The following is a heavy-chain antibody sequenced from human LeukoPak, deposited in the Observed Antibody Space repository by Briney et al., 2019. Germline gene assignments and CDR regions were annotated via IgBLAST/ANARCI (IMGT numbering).Heavy chain of an antibody. Sequence: PSETLSLTCTVSGGSISSYYWGWIRQPPGKGLEWIGDIPYIGSTNYNPSLKSRVTMSVDTSKNQFSLKLNSVTAADTAVYYCARRVSARRFDYWGQGTLVTVS. CDR3: ARRVSARRFDY. D-gene: IGHD2-21*01. V-gene: IGHV4-59*08. CDR2: IPYIGST. CDR1: GGSISSYY. J-gene: IGHJ4*02.